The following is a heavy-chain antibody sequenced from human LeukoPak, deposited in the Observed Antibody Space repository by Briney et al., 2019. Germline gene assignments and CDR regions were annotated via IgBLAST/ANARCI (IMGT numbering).Heavy chain of an antibody. J-gene: IGHJ3*02. D-gene: IGHD3-22*01. CDR1: GGTFSSYA. CDR3: ARVRDPDYYDSSGYRDAFDI. Sequence: SVKVSCKASGGTFSSYAISWVRQAPGQGLEWMGRIIPILGIANYAQKFQGRVTITADKSTSTAYMELSSLRSEDTAVYYCARVRDPDYYDSSGYRDAFDIWDQGTMVTVSS. V-gene: IGHV1-69*04. CDR2: IIPILGIA.